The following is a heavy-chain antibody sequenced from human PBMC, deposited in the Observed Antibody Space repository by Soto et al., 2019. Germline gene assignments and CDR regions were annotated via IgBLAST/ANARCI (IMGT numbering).Heavy chain of an antibody. CDR2: ITGSGDTT. J-gene: IGHJ4*02. CDR1: GFTFSSYA. CDR3: AKEFSPLSRGSVDS. Sequence: EVQLLESGGGLVQPGGSLRLYCAASGFTFSSYAMNWVRRAPGKGLEWVSGITGSGDTTFYADSVKGRFTVSRDNSRDTLFLQMNSLRAEDTAVYYCAKEFSPLSRGSVDSWGQGTLVTVSS. V-gene: IGHV3-23*01. D-gene: IGHD3-10*01.